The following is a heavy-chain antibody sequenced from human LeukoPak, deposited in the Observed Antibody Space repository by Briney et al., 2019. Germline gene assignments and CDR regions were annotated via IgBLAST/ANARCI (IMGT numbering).Heavy chain of an antibody. CDR1: GFTFSSYS. Sequence: GGSLRLSCAASGFTFSSYSMNWVRQAPGKGLEWVSSISSSSSYIYYADSVNGRFTISRDNAKNSLYLQMNSLRAEDTAVYYCARDEVDYYDSSGYTSDPDYWGQGTLVTVSS. CDR2: ISSSSSYI. CDR3: ARDEVDYYDSSGYTSDPDY. J-gene: IGHJ4*02. D-gene: IGHD3-22*01. V-gene: IGHV3-21*01.